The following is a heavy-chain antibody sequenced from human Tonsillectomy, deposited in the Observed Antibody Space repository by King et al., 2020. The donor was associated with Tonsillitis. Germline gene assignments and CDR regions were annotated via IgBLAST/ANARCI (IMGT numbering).Heavy chain of an antibody. Sequence: QLVQSGAEVKKPGASVKVSCKASGYTFTGYYMHWVRQAPGQGLEWMGWINPNSGGTNYAQKFQGRVTMTWDTSITTAYMELRRVKSDDTAVYYCARGGWGYGDEIYYFDYWGQGTLVTVSS. CDR1: GYTFTGYY. CDR3: ARGGWGYGDEIYYFDY. J-gene: IGHJ4*02. D-gene: IGHD4-17*01. CDR2: INPNSGGT. V-gene: IGHV1-2*02.